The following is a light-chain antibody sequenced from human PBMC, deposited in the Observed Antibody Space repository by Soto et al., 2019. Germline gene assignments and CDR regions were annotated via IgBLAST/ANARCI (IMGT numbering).Light chain of an antibody. J-gene: IGLJ3*02. V-gene: IGLV2-14*01. CDR1: SSDVGGYNY. CDR2: DVS. Sequence: QSALTQPASVSGSPGQSITLSCTGTSSDVGGYNYVSWYQLHPGRAPKLIIYDVSHRPSGISNRFSGSKSGNTASLTISGLQPEDEADYFCSSYTSSKTWVFGGGTKLTVL. CDR3: SSYTSSKTWV.